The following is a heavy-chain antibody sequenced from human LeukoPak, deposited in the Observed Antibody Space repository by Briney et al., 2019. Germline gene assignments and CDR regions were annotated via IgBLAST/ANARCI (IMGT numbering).Heavy chain of an antibody. D-gene: IGHD6-6*01. CDR3: VRGGSIAARPFDF. Sequence: GGSLRLSCAASGFTFSSYGMHWVRQAPGKGLEWASRVNSDESSVAYAGFVKGRFTISRDNAKNTVYLQMNSLRVEDTAVYYCVRGGSIAARPFDFWGQGALVTVSS. V-gene: IGHV3-74*01. CDR2: VNSDESSV. J-gene: IGHJ4*02. CDR1: GFTFSSYG.